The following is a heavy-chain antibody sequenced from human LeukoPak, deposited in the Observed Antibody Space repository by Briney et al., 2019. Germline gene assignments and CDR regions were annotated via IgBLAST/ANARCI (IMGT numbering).Heavy chain of an antibody. CDR1: GGSISSYY. J-gene: IGHJ2*01. CDR2: VFHTGST. V-gene: IGHV4-59*01. D-gene: IGHD3-16*01. CDR3: AKGDPTFLFWYFDL. Sequence: SETLSLTCTVSGGSISSYYWSWIRQPPGKGLEWIGYVFHTGSTNYNPSLKSRVTISVDTSKNQFSLKLSSVTAADTAIYYCAKGDPTFLFWYFDLWGRGTLVTVFS.